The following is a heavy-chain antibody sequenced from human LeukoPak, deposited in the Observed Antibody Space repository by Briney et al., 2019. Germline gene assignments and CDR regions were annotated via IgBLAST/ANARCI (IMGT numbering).Heavy chain of an antibody. CDR3: ARRYFDY. Sequence: PGGSLRLSCVASGFSFNNYRMTWVRQAPGKGLEWVANIKQDGSEKQYVDSVKGRFAISRDNAKKSLYLQINTLRAEDTAVYYCARRYFDYWGQGTLVTVSS. V-gene: IGHV3-7*03. CDR2: IKQDGSEK. CDR1: GFSFNNYR. J-gene: IGHJ4*02.